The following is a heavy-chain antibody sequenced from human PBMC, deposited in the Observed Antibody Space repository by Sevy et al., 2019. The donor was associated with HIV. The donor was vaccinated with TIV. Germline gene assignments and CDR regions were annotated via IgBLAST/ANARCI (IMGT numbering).Heavy chain of an antibody. J-gene: IGHJ4*02. V-gene: IGHV3-7*01. Sequence: GGSLRLSCKASGFTFSSFWMQWVRQAPGKGLEWVANIKQDGSEKYYVDSVKGRFTISRDNAKNSVFLQMNSLRVEDTAVYYCAREDKILTGYYILYYFDCWGPGTLVTVSS. CDR1: GFTFSSFW. CDR2: IKQDGSEK. D-gene: IGHD3-9*01. CDR3: AREDKILTGYYILYYFDC.